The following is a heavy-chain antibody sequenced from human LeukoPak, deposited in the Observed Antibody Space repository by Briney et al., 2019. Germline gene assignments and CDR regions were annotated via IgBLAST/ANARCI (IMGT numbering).Heavy chain of an antibody. V-gene: IGHV3-9*01. CDR1: GFTFYGYA. Sequence: SLKISCAASGFTFYGYAMHWVRQAPGKGLEWVSGISWNSGSIAYAESVKGRFTISRDNAKNSLYLQINSLRPEDTALYYCARGSYYYDSSGYYYLSDYYYMDVWGKGTTVTVSS. J-gene: IGHJ6*03. D-gene: IGHD3-22*01. CDR2: ISWNSGSI. CDR3: ARGSYYYDSSGYYYLSDYYYMDV.